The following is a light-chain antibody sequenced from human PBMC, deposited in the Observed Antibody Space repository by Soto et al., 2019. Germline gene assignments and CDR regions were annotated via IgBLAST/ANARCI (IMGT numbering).Light chain of an antibody. Sequence: TQPASVSGSPGQSMTISCTGTSIDVGSYNYVSWYQQHPGKAPKLMIYEVSDRPSGISSRFSGSKSGNTASLTISGLQTEDEADYYCSSYTSSSTLFGTGTKVTVL. V-gene: IGLV2-14*01. J-gene: IGLJ1*01. CDR1: SIDVGSYNY. CDR2: EVS. CDR3: SSYTSSSTL.